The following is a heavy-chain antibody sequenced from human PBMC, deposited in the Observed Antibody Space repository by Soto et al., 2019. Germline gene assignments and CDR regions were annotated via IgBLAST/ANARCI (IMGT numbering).Heavy chain of an antibody. D-gene: IGHD3-10*01. CDR3: ARSYGSGINYYYYYMDV. CDR1: GFTFSSYS. CDR2: ISSSSSTI. V-gene: IGHV3-48*01. J-gene: IGHJ6*03. Sequence: GGSLRLSCAASGFTFSSYSMNWVRQAPGKGLEWVSYISSSSSTIYYADSVKGRFTISRDNAKNSLYLQMNSLRAEDTAVYYCARSYGSGINYYYYYMDVWGKGTTVTVSS.